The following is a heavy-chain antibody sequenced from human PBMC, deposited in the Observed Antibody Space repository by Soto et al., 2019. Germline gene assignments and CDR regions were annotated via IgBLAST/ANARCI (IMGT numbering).Heavy chain of an antibody. D-gene: IGHD3-9*01. CDR1: GFTVNSNY. Sequence: LRLSCAASGFTVNSNYMSWVRQAPGKGLEWVSVIYSGGSTYYADSVKGRFTISRDNSKNTLYLQMNSLRAEDTAVYYCAADTYYDILTGYAPPVYWGQGTLVTVSS. CDR2: IYSGGST. J-gene: IGHJ4*02. V-gene: IGHV3-66*01. CDR3: AADTYYDILTGYAPPVY.